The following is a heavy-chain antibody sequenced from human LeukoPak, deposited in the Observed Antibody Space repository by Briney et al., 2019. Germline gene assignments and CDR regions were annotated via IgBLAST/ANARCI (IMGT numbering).Heavy chain of an antibody. J-gene: IGHJ4*02. CDR2: IRNRPNGGTT. D-gene: IGHD4-11*01. Sequence: GGSLRLSCTASGFTFGDYAMSWFRQAPGKGLEWVGFIRNRPNGGTTEYAASVKGRFTISRDDSKSIAYLQMHSLKIEDTAVYYCTRGDYSNYDYWGQGTLVTVSS. CDR1: GFTFGDYA. V-gene: IGHV3-49*03. CDR3: TRGDYSNYDY.